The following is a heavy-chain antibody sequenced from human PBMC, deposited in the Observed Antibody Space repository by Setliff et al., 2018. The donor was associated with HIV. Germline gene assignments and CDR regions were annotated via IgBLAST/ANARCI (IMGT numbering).Heavy chain of an antibody. Sequence: PSETLSLTCTVSGGSISSYYWSWIRQPPGKGLEWIGYIYTSGSVNYNPSLNSRVTISVDTSKNQFSLKLSSVTAADTAVYYCARGFDYAKRPPLHYFDYWGQGTLVTVSS. D-gene: IGHD2-2*01. V-gene: IGHV4-4*09. CDR3: ARGFDYAKRPPLHYFDY. CDR1: GGSISSYY. CDR2: IYTSGSV. J-gene: IGHJ4*02.